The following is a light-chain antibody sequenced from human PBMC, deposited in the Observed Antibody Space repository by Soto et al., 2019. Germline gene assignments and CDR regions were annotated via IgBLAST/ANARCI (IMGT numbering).Light chain of an antibody. CDR1: SSDVGSYNL. CDR2: EDY. CDR3: CSYAGNTTPLVI. J-gene: IGLJ2*01. Sequence: QSALTQPASVSGSPGQSITISCTGSSSDVGSYNLVSWYRQHPGKAPKLIIYEDYKRPSGISNRFSGSKSGNTASLTISGLQAEDEADYYCCSYAGNTTPLVIFGGGTKLTVL. V-gene: IGLV2-23*01.